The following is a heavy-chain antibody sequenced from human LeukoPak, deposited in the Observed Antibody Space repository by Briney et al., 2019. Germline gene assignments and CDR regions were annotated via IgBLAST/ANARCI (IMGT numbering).Heavy chain of an antibody. V-gene: IGHV3-30*02. J-gene: IGHJ4*02. CDR2: IRYDGSNK. CDR1: GFTFSSYG. Sequence: GGSLRLSCVASGFTFSSYGMHWVRQAPGKGLEWVAFIRYDGSNKYYADSVKGRFTISRDNSKNTLSLQMNSLRPEDTAVYYCAKGYCSGTSCYSGLDWGQGTLVTVSS. CDR3: AKGYCSGTSCYSGLD. D-gene: IGHD2-2*01.